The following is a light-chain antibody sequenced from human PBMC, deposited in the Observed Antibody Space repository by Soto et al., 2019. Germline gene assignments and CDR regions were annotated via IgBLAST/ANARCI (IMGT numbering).Light chain of an antibody. CDR2: DVT. Sequence: QSALTQPHSVSGSPGQSVTISCSGTSSDVGNYNYVSWYQHHPGKAPKLMIYDVTTRPSGVPDRFSGSKSGNTASLTISGLQAEYEADFYCCSYAGSYTWVFGGGTKVTVL. CDR1: SSDVGNYNY. J-gene: IGLJ3*02. CDR3: CSYAGSYTWV. V-gene: IGLV2-11*01.